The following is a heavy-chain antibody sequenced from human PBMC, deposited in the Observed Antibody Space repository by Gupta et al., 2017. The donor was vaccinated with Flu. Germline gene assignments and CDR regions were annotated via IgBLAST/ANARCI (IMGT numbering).Heavy chain of an antibody. Sequence: HWVRQSPGKGLVWLSRISLDGSRASYADPVKGRFTISRDNARSTLFLQMTSLGAEDTAVYYCVRTATGTMLGDWGQGTLVTVSS. CDR3: VRTATGTMLGD. J-gene: IGHJ4*02. D-gene: IGHD1-1*01. V-gene: IGHV3-74*01. CDR2: ISLDGSRA.